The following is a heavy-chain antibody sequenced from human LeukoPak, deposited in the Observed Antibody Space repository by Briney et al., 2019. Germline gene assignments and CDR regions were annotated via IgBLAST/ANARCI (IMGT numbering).Heavy chain of an antibody. CDR1: GYSFATYW. V-gene: IGHV5-51*01. CDR2: IYPGDSDT. D-gene: IGHD5-18*01. CDR3: ARPYSYDYGRVDY. J-gene: IGHJ4*02. Sequence: GESLKISCKGSGYSFATYWIGWVRQMPGKGLEWMGIIYPGDSDTRYSPAFQGQVTISADKSISTAYLQWSSLKASDTAMYYCARPYSYDYGRVDYRGQGTLVTVSS.